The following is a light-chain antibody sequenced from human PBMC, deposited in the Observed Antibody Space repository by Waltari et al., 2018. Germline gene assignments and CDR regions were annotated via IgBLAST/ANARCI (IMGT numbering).Light chain of an antibody. CDR1: SSNVGSNV. CDR3: AAWDDSLNGRWV. Sequence: QSEMSQPPSVSGTPGQPVTISCSGRSSNVGSNVVNCYQQLPGTAPKLLIYRNDQRPSGVPDRFSGSKSGTSASLAISGLQSEDEADYYCAAWDDSLNGRWVFGAGTKLTVL. J-gene: IGLJ2*01. CDR2: RND. V-gene: IGLV1-44*01.